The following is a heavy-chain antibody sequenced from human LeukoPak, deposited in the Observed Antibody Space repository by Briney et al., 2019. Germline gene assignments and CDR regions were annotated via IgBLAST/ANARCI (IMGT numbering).Heavy chain of an antibody. D-gene: IGHD3-3*01. V-gene: IGHV1-69*13. CDR2: IIPIFGTA. Sequence: SVKVSCKASGYTFTSYGISWVRQAPRQGLEWMGGIIPIFGTANYAQKFQGRVTITADESTSTAYMELSSLRSEDTAVYYCARDRWSGYYVFDYWGQGTLVTVSS. J-gene: IGHJ4*02. CDR1: GYTFTSYG. CDR3: ARDRWSGYYVFDY.